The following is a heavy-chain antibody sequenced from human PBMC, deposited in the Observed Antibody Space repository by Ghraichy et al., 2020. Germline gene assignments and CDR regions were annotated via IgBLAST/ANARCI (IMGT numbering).Heavy chain of an antibody. CDR2: ISYSGST. J-gene: IGHJ5*02. Sequence: SETLSLTCTVSGGSISNYYWSWIRQPPGKGLEWIGYISYSGSTNYNPSLKSRVTISVDTSKNQFSLKLSSVTAADTAVYYCAREDQTWFTWGQGTLVTVSS. V-gene: IGHV4-59*01. CDR3: AREDQTWFT. CDR1: GGSISNYY. D-gene: IGHD3-10*01.